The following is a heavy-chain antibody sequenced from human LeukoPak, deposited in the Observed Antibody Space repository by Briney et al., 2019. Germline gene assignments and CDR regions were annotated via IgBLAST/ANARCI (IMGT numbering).Heavy chain of an antibody. J-gene: IGHJ3*02. D-gene: IGHD3-16*02. CDR3: ARDRFNYDYVWGSYRNAFDI. CDR1: GYTFTGYY. CDR2: INPNSGGT. V-gene: IGHV1-2*02. Sequence: ASVKVSCKASGYTFTGYYMHWVRQAPGQGLEWMGWINPNSGGTNYAQKFQGRVTMTRDTSISTAYMELSRLRSDDTAVYYCARDRFNYDYVWGSYRNAFDIWGQGTMVTVSS.